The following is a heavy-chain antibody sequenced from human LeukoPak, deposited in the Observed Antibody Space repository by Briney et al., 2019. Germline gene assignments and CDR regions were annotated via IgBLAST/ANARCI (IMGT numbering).Heavy chain of an antibody. CDR2: VHSSGTS. V-gene: IGHV4-4*08. D-gene: IGHD6-19*01. CDR1: GDSISTFH. J-gene: IGHJ6*01. Sequence: WDTLSLTCTVSGDSISTFHLSWIRRPPGKALEWIGDVHSSGTSNYNPSLRGRVTISIDTSKNQFSLNLRSVTAADSAIYYCARDQTRAVRAGFSYYGMNVWGQGTTVTVSS. CDR3: ARDQTRAVRAGFSYYGMNV.